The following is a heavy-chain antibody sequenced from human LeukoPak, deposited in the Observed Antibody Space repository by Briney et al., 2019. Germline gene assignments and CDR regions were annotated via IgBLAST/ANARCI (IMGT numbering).Heavy chain of an antibody. CDR3: ARHEGSDDYFYN. CDR2: IYYSGST. J-gene: IGHJ4*02. V-gene: IGHV4-39*01. Sequence: SETLSLTCTVSGDSFTSSNYYWGWIRQPPGKGLEWIGSIYYSGSTYYNPSRKSRVTMCVYTSKNQFSLKLSSVTVAETAVYFCARHEGSDDYFYNWGQGTLVTVSS. CDR1: GDSFTSSNYY.